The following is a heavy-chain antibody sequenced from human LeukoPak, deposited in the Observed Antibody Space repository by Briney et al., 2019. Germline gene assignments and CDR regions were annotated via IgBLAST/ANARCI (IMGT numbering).Heavy chain of an antibody. V-gene: IGHV3-11*04. CDR3: ARYDSDAFDV. J-gene: IGHJ3*01. D-gene: IGHD2-21*02. CDR1: GFIFNDYG. Sequence: GGSLRLSCAASGFIFNDYGMTWVRQAPGKGLEWLSYISSNNGRIIYYADSVKGRFTISRYNTKNSLFLEMVSTRVQCTAVYYRARYDSDAFDVWGQGTVVTVSP. CDR2: ISSNNGRII.